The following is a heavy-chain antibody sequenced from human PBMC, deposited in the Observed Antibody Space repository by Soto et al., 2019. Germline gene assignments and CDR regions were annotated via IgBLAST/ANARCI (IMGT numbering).Heavy chain of an antibody. CDR1: GFTFSSYA. V-gene: IGHV3-23*01. CDR2: LSDSGGHT. D-gene: IGHD2-2*01. CDR3: AKESQSDLVSAARVYGMDV. J-gene: IGHJ6*02. Sequence: EVQLLESGGGLVQPGGSLRLSCAGSGFTFSSYAMTWVRQAPGKGLEWVSTLSDSGGHTYYADSVKGRFTNSRDNSKNTLYLQINSLRAEDTAVSSCAKESQSDLVSAARVYGMDVWGQGATVTVSS.